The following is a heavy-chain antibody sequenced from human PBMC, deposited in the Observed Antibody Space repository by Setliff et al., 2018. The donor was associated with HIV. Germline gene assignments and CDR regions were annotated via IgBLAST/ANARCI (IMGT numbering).Heavy chain of an antibody. V-gene: IGHV1-2*06. CDR1: GYTFTDYY. CDR3: ARDFLNYDFYRAFDS. Sequence: ASVKVSCKASGYTFTDYYIYWVRQAPGQGLEWMGRINPNSGGTHYAQKFQGRVTMTGDTSVSTAYMELSGLGLDDTAVYYCARDFLNYDFYRAFDSWGQGTRVTVAS. D-gene: IGHD3-3*01. CDR2: INPNSGGT. J-gene: IGHJ4*02.